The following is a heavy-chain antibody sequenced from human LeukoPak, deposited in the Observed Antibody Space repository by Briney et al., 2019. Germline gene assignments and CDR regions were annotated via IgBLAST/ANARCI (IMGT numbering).Heavy chain of an antibody. CDR1: GGSISSYY. CDR2: IYYSGST. J-gene: IGHJ5*02. Sequence: PSETLSLTCTVSGGSISSYYWSWIRQPPGKGLEWIGYIYYSGSTNYNPSLKSRVTISVDTSKNQFSLKLSSVTAADTAVYYCARSSTVTHAINWFDPWGQGTLVTVSS. CDR3: ARSSTVTHAINWFDP. V-gene: IGHV4-59*01. D-gene: IGHD4-17*01.